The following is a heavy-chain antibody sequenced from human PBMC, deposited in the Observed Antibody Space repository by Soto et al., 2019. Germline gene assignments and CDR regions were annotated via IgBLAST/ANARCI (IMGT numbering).Heavy chain of an antibody. Sequence: TSRNLSLTCTVSGGSMNNYLWSWIRQTPGDGLEWIGYIHVTGNTYHNPSLKSPVTISIDASKTQFFLTLTSVTAAGTAVYYCARGSLLASYETFDACGRGSLVTVSA. CDR1: GGSMNNYL. V-gene: IGHV4-59*01. J-gene: IGHJ4*02. CDR3: ARGSLLASYETFDA. D-gene: IGHD3-3*02. CDR2: IHVTGNT.